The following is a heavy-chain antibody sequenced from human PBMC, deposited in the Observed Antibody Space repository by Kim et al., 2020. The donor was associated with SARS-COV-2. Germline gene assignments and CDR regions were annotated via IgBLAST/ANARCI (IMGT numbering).Heavy chain of an antibody. J-gene: IGHJ1*01. CDR1: GGTFSSYA. V-gene: IGHV1-69*13. D-gene: IGHD2-2*01. CDR3: ARDERVYCSSTSCYGAYFQH. Sequence: SVKVSCKASGGTFSSYAISWVRQAPGQGLEWMGGIIPIFGTANYAQKFQGRVTITADESTSTAYMELSSLRSEDTAVYYCARDERVYCSSTSCYGAYFQHWARAPWSPSPQ. CDR2: IIPIFGTA.